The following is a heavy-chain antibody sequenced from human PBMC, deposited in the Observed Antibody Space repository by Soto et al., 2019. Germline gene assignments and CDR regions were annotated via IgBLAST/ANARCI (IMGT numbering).Heavy chain of an antibody. CDR1: GGSFSGYY. J-gene: IGHJ4*02. V-gene: IGHV4-34*01. CDR2: INHSGST. CDR3: ARSSGSSESRNFDY. Sequence: QVQLQQWGAGRLKPSETLSLTCAVYGGSFSGYYWSWIRQPPGKGLEWIGEINHSGSTNYNPSLKSRVTISVDTSKNQFSLKLSSVTAADTAVYYCARSSGSSESRNFDYWGQGTLVTVSS. D-gene: IGHD6-6*01.